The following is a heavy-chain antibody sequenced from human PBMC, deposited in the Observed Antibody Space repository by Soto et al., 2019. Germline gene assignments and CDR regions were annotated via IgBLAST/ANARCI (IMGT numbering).Heavy chain of an antibody. CDR1: GGTFTRSA. Sequence: GASVKVSCKASGGTFTRSAISWVRQAPGQGLEWMGGIIPIFDTANYAQKFQGRVTMTRDTSTSTVYMELSSLRSEDTAVYYCARGCGGDCYSPEAFDIWVQGTMVTVSS. CDR3: ARGCGGDCYSPEAFDI. J-gene: IGHJ3*02. CDR2: IIPIFDTA. D-gene: IGHD2-21*02. V-gene: IGHV1-69*05.